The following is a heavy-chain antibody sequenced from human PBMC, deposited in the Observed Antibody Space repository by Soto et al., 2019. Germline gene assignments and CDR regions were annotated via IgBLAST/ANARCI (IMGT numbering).Heavy chain of an antibody. J-gene: IGHJ6*03. CDR2: IGTAGDT. V-gene: IGHV3-13*01. Sequence: GGSLRLSCAASGFTFSSYDMHWVRQATGKGLEWVSAIGTAGDTYYPGSVKGRFTISRENAKNSLYLQMNSLRAGDTAVYYCARALGGYCSSTSCYLGGEYYYYMDVWGKGTTVTVSS. CDR1: GFTFSSYD. CDR3: ARALGGYCSSTSCYLGGEYYYYMDV. D-gene: IGHD2-2*01.